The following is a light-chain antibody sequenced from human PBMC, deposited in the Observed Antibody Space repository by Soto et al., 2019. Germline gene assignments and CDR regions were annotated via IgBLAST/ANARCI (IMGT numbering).Light chain of an antibody. J-gene: IGKJ1*01. CDR2: GAS. CDR1: KSISSSY. Sequence: IVLTPAPGTLSLSPGESATLSCRASKSISSSYLAWYQQKPGKAPRLLIYGASSRATGIPDRFSGSGSGTDFTLTISRLEPEDFAVYYCQQYGSSPQTFGQGTKVDIK. V-gene: IGKV3-20*01. CDR3: QQYGSSPQT.